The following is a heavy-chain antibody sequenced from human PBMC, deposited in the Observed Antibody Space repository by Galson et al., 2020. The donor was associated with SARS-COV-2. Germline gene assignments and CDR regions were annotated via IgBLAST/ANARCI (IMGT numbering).Heavy chain of an antibody. D-gene: IGHD3-10*01. CDR1: GYTFTNYY. CDR2: INPSGGST. CDR3: ARNRDSGLDY. Sequence: ASVKVSCKASGYTFTNYYIHWVRQAPGQGLEWMGFINPSGGSTSYAQRFQGRVTMTRDTSTSTVYMDLSSLRSEDTAVYYCARNRDSGLDYWGQGTLVTVSS. J-gene: IGHJ4*02. V-gene: IGHV1-46*01.